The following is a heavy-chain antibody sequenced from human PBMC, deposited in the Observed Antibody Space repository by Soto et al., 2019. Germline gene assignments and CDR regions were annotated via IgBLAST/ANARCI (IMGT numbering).Heavy chain of an antibody. Sequence: SETLSLTCSVSGGSMSFYYWMWIRQPPGRGLEWIGYIYDTGSTNYNPSLKSRVTMSVDTSKSQFSLNLISVTAADTAVYYCSRGRGGHFDYWGQGVLVTVS. V-gene: IGHV4-59*01. CDR3: SRGRGGHFDY. CDR1: GGSMSFYY. J-gene: IGHJ4*02. D-gene: IGHD3-10*01. CDR2: IYDTGST.